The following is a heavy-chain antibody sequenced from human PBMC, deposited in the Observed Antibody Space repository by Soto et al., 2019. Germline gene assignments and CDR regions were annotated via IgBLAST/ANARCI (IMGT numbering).Heavy chain of an antibody. D-gene: IGHD3-22*01. CDR3: ARVPVSDYYDSSGRFDY. J-gene: IGHJ4*02. Sequence: PSETLSLTCTVSGGSISSGDYYWSWIRHPPGKGLEWIGYIYYSGSTYYNPSLKSRVTISVDTSKNQFSLKLSSVTAADTAVYYCARVPVSDYYDSSGRFDYWGQGTLVTVSS. CDR2: IYYSGST. V-gene: IGHV4-30-4*01. CDR1: GGSISSGDYY.